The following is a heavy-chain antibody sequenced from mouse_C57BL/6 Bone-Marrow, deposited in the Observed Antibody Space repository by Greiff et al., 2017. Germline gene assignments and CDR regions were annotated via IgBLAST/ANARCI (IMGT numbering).Heavy chain of an antibody. CDR3: ARRRDAPFCS. J-gene: IGHJ2*01. CDR2: IRNKANGYTT. Sequence: EVKLVESGGGLVQPGGSLSLSCAASGFTFTDYYMSWVRQPPGKALEWLGFIRNKANGYTTEYSASVKGRFTISRDISQSILYLQMNALRAEDIATYYCARRRDAPFCSWCQGTTLTVSS. CDR1: GFTFTDYY. V-gene: IGHV7-3*01. D-gene: IGHD6-5*01.